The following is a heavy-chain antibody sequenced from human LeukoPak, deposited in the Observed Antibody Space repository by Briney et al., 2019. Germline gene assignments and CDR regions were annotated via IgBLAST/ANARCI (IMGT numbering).Heavy chain of an antibody. V-gene: IGHV3-48*01. J-gene: IGHJ4*02. D-gene: IGHD3-22*01. CDR3: ASLEDYYDSADY. Sequence: GGSLRLSCAASGFTFSSYSMNWVRQAPGKGLEWVSYISSSSTIYYADSVKGRFTISRDNAKNSLYLQMNSLRAEDTAVYYCASLEDYYDSADYWGQGTLVTVSS. CDR1: GFTFSSYS. CDR2: ISSSSTI.